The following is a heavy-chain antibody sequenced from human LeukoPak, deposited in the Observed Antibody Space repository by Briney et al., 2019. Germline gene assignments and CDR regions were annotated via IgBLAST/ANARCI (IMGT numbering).Heavy chain of an antibody. CDR1: GGSISSSSYY. CDR2: IYYSGST. CDR3: ARASIAADSSYAFDI. D-gene: IGHD6-13*01. J-gene: IGHJ3*02. Sequence: SETLSLTCTVSGGSISSSSYYWSWIRQPPGKGLEWIGYIYYSGSTNYNPSLKSRVTISVDTSKNQFSLRLSSLTAADTAVYYCARASIAADSSYAFDIWGQGTMVTVSS. V-gene: IGHV4-61*01.